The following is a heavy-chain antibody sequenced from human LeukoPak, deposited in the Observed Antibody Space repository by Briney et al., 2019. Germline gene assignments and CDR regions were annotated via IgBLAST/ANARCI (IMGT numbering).Heavy chain of an antibody. D-gene: IGHD6-19*01. Sequence: GALRLSCAASGFTFSSYWMHWVRQAPGKGLVWVSRINSDGSSTNYADSVKGRFTISRDNAKNTLYLQMNSLRAEDTAVYYCAGGGSIAVAGYWGQGTLVSVSS. CDR2: INSDGSST. J-gene: IGHJ4*02. CDR3: AGGGSIAVAGY. CDR1: GFTFSSYW. V-gene: IGHV3-74*01.